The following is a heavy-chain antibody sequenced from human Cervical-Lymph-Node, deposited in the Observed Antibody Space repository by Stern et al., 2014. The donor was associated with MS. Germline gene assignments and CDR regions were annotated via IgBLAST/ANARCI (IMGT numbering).Heavy chain of an antibody. CDR3: AAGSSSWYYFDY. CDR1: GFTFTSSA. CDR2: IVVGSGNT. V-gene: IGHV1-58*01. D-gene: IGHD6-13*01. J-gene: IGHJ4*02. Sequence: QMQLVQSGPEVKKPGTSVKVSCKASGFTFTSSAVQWVRQAPGQRLAWIGWIVVGSGNTNYAQKFQERVTITRDMSTSTAYMELSSLRSEDTAVYYCAAGSSSWYYFDYWGQGTLVTVSS.